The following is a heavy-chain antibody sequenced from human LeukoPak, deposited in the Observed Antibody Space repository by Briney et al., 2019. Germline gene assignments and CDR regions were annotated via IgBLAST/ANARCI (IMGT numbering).Heavy chain of an antibody. CDR1: GFTFSGYW. D-gene: IGHD5-18*01. Sequence: GGSLRLSCAASGFTFSGYWMSWVRQAPGKGLEWVANIKQDGSEKYYVDSVKGRFTISRDNAKNSLYLQMNSLRAEDTAVYYCARDDTALSGYWGQGTLVTVSS. CDR2: IKQDGSEK. CDR3: ARDDTALSGY. V-gene: IGHV3-7*01. J-gene: IGHJ4*02.